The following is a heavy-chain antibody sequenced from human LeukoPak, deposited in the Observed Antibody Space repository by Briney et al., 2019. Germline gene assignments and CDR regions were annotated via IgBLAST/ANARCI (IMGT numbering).Heavy chain of an antibody. CDR1: GFTFSSYS. V-gene: IGHV3-23*01. Sequence: GGSLRLSCAASGFTFSSYSMSWVRQAPGKGLEWVSGISGSGGSTDYADSVKGRFTISRDNSKNTLYLQMNSLRVEDTAVYYCAKDPGYQVVYCFDYSSQGTLVTVSS. D-gene: IGHD5-18*01. CDR3: AKDPGYQVVYCFDY. J-gene: IGHJ4*02. CDR2: ISGSGGST.